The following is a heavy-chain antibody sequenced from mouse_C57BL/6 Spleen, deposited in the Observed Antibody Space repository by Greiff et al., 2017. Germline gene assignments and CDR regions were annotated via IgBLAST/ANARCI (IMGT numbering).Heavy chain of an antibody. V-gene: IGHV1-55*01. J-gene: IGHJ2*01. CDR3: ARDYDYYFYY. D-gene: IGHD2-4*01. CDR2: IYPGSGST. CDR1: GYTFTSYW. Sequence: QVQLQQSGAELVQPGASVKMSCKASGYTFTSYWITWVKQRPGQGLEWIGDIYPGSGSTNYNEKFKSKATLTVDTSSRTAYMQLSCLTSEDSAVYYGARDYDYYFYYWGQGTTLTVSS.